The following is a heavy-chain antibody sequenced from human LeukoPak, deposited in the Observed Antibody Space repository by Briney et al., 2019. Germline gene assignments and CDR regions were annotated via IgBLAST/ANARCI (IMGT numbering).Heavy chain of an antibody. D-gene: IGHD3-22*01. Sequence: PGGPLRPSCAASGFTFSSYAMSWVRHAPGKGLEWVSAIGGSGGSTYYADSVKGRFTICRDNSKSTLYLQMSSLRADDTAVDYCAKDPVPFYDSSGYPDYWGQGTLVTVSS. J-gene: IGHJ4*02. V-gene: IGHV3-23*01. CDR3: AKDPVPFYDSSGYPDY. CDR1: GFTFSSYA. CDR2: IGGSGGST.